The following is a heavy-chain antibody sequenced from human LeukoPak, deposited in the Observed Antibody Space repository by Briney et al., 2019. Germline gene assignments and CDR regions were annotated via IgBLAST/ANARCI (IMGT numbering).Heavy chain of an antibody. CDR3: ARASSASSEDP. D-gene: IGHD6-13*01. CDR2: IYYSGST. J-gene: IGHJ5*02. CDR1: GGSISSYY. Sequence: SETLSLTCTVSGGSISSYYWSWIRQPPGKGLELIGYIYYSGSTNYNPSLKSRVTISVDTSKNQFSLKLSSVTAADTAVYYCARASSASSEDPWGPGTLVTVSS. V-gene: IGHV4-59*01.